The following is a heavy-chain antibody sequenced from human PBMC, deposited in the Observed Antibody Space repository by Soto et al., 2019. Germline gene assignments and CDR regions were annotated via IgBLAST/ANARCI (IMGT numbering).Heavy chain of an antibody. Sequence: GESLKISCKGSGYSFTSYWISWVRQMPGKGLEWMGRIDPSDSYTNYSPSFQGHVTISADKSISTAYLQWSSLKASDTAMYYCARQRKYFENYYYYGMDVWGQGTTVTVSS. CDR2: IDPSDSYT. CDR1: GYSFTSYW. CDR3: ARQRKYFENYYYYGMDV. J-gene: IGHJ6*02. V-gene: IGHV5-10-1*01.